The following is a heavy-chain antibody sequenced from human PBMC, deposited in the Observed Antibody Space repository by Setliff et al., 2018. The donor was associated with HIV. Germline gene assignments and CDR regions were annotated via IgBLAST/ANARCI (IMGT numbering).Heavy chain of an antibody. D-gene: IGHD1-1*01. J-gene: IGHJ4*02. V-gene: IGHV1-69*10. Sequence: GASVKVSCKASGYTFTNYGISWLRQAPGQGPEWMGGIIPALGTANYAQKFQGRVTITADKSTSTAYMQLSGLRSEDTAVYFCARVDGAYNDNIFDYWGQGTLVTVSS. CDR1: GYTFTNYG. CDR3: ARVDGAYNDNIFDY. CDR2: IIPALGTA.